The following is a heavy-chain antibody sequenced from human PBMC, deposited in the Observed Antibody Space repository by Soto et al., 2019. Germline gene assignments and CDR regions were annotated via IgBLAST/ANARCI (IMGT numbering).Heavy chain of an antibody. Sequence: ASVKVSCKASGYTFTSYYMHWVRQAPGQGLEWMGIINPSGGSTSYAQKFRGRVTMTRDTSTSTVYMELSSLRSEDTAVYYCAKSGEDNYYASSGLDYWGQGTLVTVSS. D-gene: IGHD3-22*01. CDR3: AKSGEDNYYASSGLDY. CDR1: GYTFTSYY. J-gene: IGHJ4*02. V-gene: IGHV1-46*01. CDR2: INPSGGST.